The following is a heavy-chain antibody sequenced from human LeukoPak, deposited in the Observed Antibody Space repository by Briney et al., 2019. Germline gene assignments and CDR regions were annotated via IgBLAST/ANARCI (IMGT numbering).Heavy chain of an antibody. CDR3: AGRSMSYYDSSGYPYYYYGMVD. D-gene: IGHD3-22*01. Sequence: ASVKVSCKASGYTFTSYYMHWVRQAPGQGLEWMGIINPSGGSTSYAQKFRGRVTMTRDTSTSTVYMELSSLRSEDTAVYYCAGRSMSYYDSSGYPYYYYGMVDWGQGTTVTVSS. J-gene: IGHJ6*02. CDR2: INPSGGST. V-gene: IGHV1-46*01. CDR1: GYTFTSYY.